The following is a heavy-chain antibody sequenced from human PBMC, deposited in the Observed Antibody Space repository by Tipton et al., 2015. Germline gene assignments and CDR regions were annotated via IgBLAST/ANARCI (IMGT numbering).Heavy chain of an antibody. V-gene: IGHV3-9*01. CDR1: GFIFADYA. J-gene: IGHJ3*01. CDR3: AREGYGDYNLAFDF. CDR2: ISWDSGSI. D-gene: IGHD4-17*01. Sequence: SLRLSCAASGFIFADYAMHWVRQAPGKGLEWVSGISWDSGSIAYADSVKGRFTISRDNAKNSLYLQMNSLRTEDTAWYYCAREGYGDYNLAFDFWGQGTMVTVSS.